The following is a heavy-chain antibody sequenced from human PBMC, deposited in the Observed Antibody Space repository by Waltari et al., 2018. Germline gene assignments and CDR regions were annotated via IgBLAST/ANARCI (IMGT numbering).Heavy chain of an antibody. V-gene: IGHV3-7*01. CDR1: GFPFSNSW. J-gene: IGHJ4*02. CDR3: ATDLNGAAH. CDR2: VKTDGGGT. Sequence: EVRLVESGGDLVQPGGSLRLSCAATGFPFSNSWMTVVRQAPGQGLECLANVKTDGGGTYYVDSVKGRFSISRDNTKNSLYLQMNSLRADDTAVYYCATDLNGAAHWGQGTLVTVSS. D-gene: IGHD3-10*01.